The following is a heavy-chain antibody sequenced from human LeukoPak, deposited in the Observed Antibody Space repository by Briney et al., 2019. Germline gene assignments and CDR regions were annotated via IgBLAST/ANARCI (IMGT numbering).Heavy chain of an antibody. J-gene: IGHJ4*02. Sequence: GGSLRLSCAASGFTFSSYWMSWVRQAPGKGLEWVANIKQDGSEKYYADSVKGRFTISRDNAKNSLYLQMNSLRAEDTAVYYCAWTYSSGWPFDYWGQGTLVTVSS. D-gene: IGHD6-19*01. CDR3: AWTYSSGWPFDY. CDR2: IKQDGSEK. CDR1: GFTFSSYW. V-gene: IGHV3-7*01.